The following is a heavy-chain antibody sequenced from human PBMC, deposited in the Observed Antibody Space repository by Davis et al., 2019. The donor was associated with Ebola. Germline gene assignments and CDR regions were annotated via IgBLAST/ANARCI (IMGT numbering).Heavy chain of an antibody. D-gene: IGHD2-2*02. CDR1: GFTFSSYA. CDR3: AREIVVVPAAIFGPLGY. J-gene: IGHJ4*02. Sequence: PGGSLRLSCAASGFTFSSYAMHWVRQAPGKGLEWVAVISYDGSNKYYADSVKGRFTISRDNSKNTLYLQMNSLRAEDTAVYYCAREIVVVPAAIFGPLGYWGQGTLVTVSS. V-gene: IGHV3-30-3*01. CDR2: ISYDGSNK.